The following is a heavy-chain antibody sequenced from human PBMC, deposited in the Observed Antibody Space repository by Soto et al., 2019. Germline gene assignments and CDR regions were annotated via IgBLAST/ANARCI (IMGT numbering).Heavy chain of an antibody. CDR3: ARDCPISGGSCYVPAFDI. D-gene: IGHD2-15*01. J-gene: IGHJ3*02. CDR1: GYTFTSYY. CDR2: INPSGGST. Sequence: QVQLVQSGAEVKKPGASVKVSCKASGYTFTSYYMHWVRQAPGQGLEWMGIINPSGGSTSYAQKFQGRVTMTRDTSMSTVYMELSSLRSEDTAVYYCARDCPISGGSCYVPAFDIWGQGTMVTVSS. V-gene: IGHV1-46*01.